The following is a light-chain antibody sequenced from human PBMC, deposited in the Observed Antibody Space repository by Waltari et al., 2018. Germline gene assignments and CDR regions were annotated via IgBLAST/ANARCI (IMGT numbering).Light chain of an antibody. V-gene: IGLV3-21*04. Sequence: YVLTQPPSVSVDPGKTATLTCGGDNIGTKSVNWYQKKPGQAPGLVMFYDSDRPSEIPERFSGSNSGNTAALTISWVEAGDEADYHCQVWDDVTDSGVFGGGTKLTVL. CDR1: NIGTKS. CDR3: QVWDDVTDSGV. CDR2: YDS. J-gene: IGLJ3*02.